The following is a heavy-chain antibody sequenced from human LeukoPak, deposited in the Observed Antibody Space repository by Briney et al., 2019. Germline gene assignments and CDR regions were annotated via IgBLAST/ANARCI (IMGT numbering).Heavy chain of an antibody. D-gene: IGHD3-16*01. CDR3: AVAGEFDY. Sequence: GGSLRLSCAASGFTFSSYGMHWVRQAPGKGREWVAFIRYDGSNKYYAESVKGRFTISRENSKNTLYLQMNSLRAEDTAVYYCAVAGEFDYWGQGTLVTVSS. V-gene: IGHV3-30*02. CDR2: IRYDGSNK. CDR1: GFTFSSYG. J-gene: IGHJ4*02.